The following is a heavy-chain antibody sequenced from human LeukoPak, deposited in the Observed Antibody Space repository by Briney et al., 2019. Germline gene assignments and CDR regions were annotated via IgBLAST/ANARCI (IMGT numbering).Heavy chain of an antibody. D-gene: IGHD3-9*01. CDR3: ARVGYDILTGDYYFDY. Sequence: SQTLSLTCAISGDSVSSNSAAWNWIRQSPSRGLEWLGRTYYRSKWYNDYAVSVKSRITINPDTSKNQFSLQLNSVTPEDAAVYYCARVGYDILTGDYYFDYWGQGTLVTVSS. J-gene: IGHJ4*02. CDR1: GDSVSSNSAA. CDR2: TYYRSKWYN. V-gene: IGHV6-1*01.